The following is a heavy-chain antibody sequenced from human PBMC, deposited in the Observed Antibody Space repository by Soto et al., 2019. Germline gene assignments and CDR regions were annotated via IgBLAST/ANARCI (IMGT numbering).Heavy chain of an antibody. CDR1: GGSISSYY. CDR3: ARTIAARPASYYYYYMGV. J-gene: IGHJ6*03. CDR2: IHYSGST. V-gene: IGHV4-59*01. D-gene: IGHD6-6*01. Sequence: PSETLSLTCTVSGGSISSYYWSWIRQPPGKGLEYIGYIHYSGSTNYNPSLKSRVTISVDTSKNQFSLKLSSVTAADTAVYYCARTIAARPASYYYYYMGVWGKGTTVTVSS.